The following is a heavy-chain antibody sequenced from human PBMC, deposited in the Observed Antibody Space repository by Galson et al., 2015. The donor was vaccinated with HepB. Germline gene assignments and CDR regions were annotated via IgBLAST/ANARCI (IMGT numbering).Heavy chain of an antibody. J-gene: IGHJ3*02. CDR1: GFTFSSYA. CDR3: AFLYGDYSGNAFDI. D-gene: IGHD4-17*01. Sequence: SLRLSCAASGFTFSSYAMNWVRQAPGKGLEWVSAISGSGYSTYYADSVKGRFTISRDNSKNTLYLQMDSLKAEDTAVYYCAFLYGDYSGNAFDIWGQGTMVTVSS. CDR2: ISGSGYST. V-gene: IGHV3-23*01.